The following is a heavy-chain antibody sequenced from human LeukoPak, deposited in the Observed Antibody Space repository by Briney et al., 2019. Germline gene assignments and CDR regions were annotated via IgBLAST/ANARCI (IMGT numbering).Heavy chain of an antibody. V-gene: IGHV3-30*03. D-gene: IGHD3-3*01. CDR1: GFTFSSYG. J-gene: IGHJ4*02. CDR3: ARDFGAGPIAIFGVAFDY. Sequence: GRSLRLSCAASGFTFSSYGMHWVRQAPGKGLEWVAVISYDGSNKYYADSVKGRFTISRDNSKNTLYLQMNSLRAEDTAVYYCARDFGAGPIAIFGVAFDYWGQGTLVTVSS. CDR2: ISYDGSNK.